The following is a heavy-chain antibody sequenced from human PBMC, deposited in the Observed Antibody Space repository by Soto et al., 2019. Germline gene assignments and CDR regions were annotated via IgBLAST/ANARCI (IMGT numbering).Heavy chain of an antibody. V-gene: IGHV3-49*03. CDR3: TRVTAIAAAGTGYYYYGMDV. Sequence: PGGSLRLSCTVSGFTFGDNDMCWFRQAPRKGLEWVGFIRRRAFGGTAEYAASVRGRFTISRDDSKSIAYLQMNSLKTEDTAVYYCTRVTAIAAAGTGYYYYGMDVWGQGTTVTVSS. CDR1: GFTFGDND. CDR2: IRRRAFGGTA. J-gene: IGHJ6*02. D-gene: IGHD6-13*01.